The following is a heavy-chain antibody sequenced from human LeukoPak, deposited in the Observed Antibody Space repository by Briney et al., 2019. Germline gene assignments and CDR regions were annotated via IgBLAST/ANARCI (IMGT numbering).Heavy chain of an antibody. Sequence: SETLSLTCTVSGGSVSSGSHYWSWIRQPPGKGLEWIGYIYYSGSTNYNPSLKSRVTMSVDTSKNQFSLKLRSVTAADTAVYYRAREYSGYDGTQFDYWGQGTLVTVSS. V-gene: IGHV4-61*01. CDR2: IYYSGST. CDR1: GGSVSSGSHY. CDR3: AREYSGYDGTQFDY. J-gene: IGHJ4*02. D-gene: IGHD5-12*01.